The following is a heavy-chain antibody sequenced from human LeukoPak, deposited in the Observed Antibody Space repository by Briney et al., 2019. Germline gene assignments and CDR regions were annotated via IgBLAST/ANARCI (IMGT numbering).Heavy chain of an antibody. J-gene: IGHJ5*02. V-gene: IGHV3-74*01. CDR3: ARGVNRNSGSWRWFDP. D-gene: IGHD1-26*01. CDR1: GFRFSSYW. Sequence: GGSLRLSCTASGFRFSSYWMHWVRRAPGKGLEWVSRIDSSGIDTSYADSVKGRFTISRDNAKNTLYLQMNSLRAEDTAVYYCARGVNRNSGSWRWFDPWGQGTLVTVSS. CDR2: IDSSGIDT.